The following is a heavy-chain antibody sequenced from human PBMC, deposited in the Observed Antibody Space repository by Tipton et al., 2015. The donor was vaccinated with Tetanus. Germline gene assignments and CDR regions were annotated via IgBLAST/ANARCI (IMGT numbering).Heavy chain of an antibody. CDR1: GGSITKDY. Sequence: LRLSCNVSGGSITKDYWSWIRQSPGKTLEWIGYISHSGSPNYNPSLKSRATVSVDTSKNQFSLDLTSVTAADTGVYYCARDERYGDYAYWGQGALVTVSS. J-gene: IGHJ4*02. D-gene: IGHD4-17*01. CDR3: ARDERYGDYAY. CDR2: ISHSGSP. V-gene: IGHV4-59*01.